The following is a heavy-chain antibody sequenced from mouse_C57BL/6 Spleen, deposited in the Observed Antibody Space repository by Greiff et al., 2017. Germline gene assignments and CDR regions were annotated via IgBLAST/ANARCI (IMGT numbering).Heavy chain of an antibody. Sequence: VKLVESGAELVRPGASVTLSCKASGYTFTDYEMHWVKQTPVHGLEWIGAIDPETGGTAYNQKFKGKAILTADKSSSTAYMELRSLTSEDSAVYYCTRYGDWGQGTTLTVSS. CDR1: GYTFTDYE. CDR2: IDPETGGT. D-gene: IGHD1-1*01. CDR3: TRYGD. V-gene: IGHV1-15*01. J-gene: IGHJ2*01.